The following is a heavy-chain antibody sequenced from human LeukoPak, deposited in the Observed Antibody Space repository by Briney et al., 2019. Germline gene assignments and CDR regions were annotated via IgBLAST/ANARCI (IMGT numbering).Heavy chain of an antibody. D-gene: IGHD4/OR15-4a*01. CDR3: ARSGLSRFDY. CDR2: FSGSGGST. Sequence: GGTLRLSCAASGFTFSSYGMSWVRQAPGKGLEWVSAFSGSGGSTYYADSVKGRFTISRDNSKNTLFLQMNSLRAEDTAVYYCARSGLSRFDYWGQGTLVTVSS. CDR1: GFTFSSYG. J-gene: IGHJ4*02. V-gene: IGHV3-23*01.